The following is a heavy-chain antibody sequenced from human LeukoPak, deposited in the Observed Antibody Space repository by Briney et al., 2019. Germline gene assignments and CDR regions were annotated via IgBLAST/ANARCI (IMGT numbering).Heavy chain of an antibody. CDR1: GFTFSTYA. D-gene: IGHD6-6*01. Sequence: GGSLRLSCAASGFTFSTYAMSWVRQAPGKGLEWVSSITDSGDNTYHADYVKGRFTISRDNSKNTLYLQVDSLRPEDTAIYYCATYSRSLFRHFDYWGQGTLVTVSS. V-gene: IGHV3-23*01. CDR3: ATYSRSLFRHFDY. J-gene: IGHJ4*02. CDR2: ITDSGDNT.